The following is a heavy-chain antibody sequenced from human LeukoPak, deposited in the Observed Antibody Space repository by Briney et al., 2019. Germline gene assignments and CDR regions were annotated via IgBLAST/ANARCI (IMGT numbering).Heavy chain of an antibody. Sequence: PGRSLRLSCAASGFTFSSYAMHWVRQAPGKGLEGVAVISYDGSNKYYADSVKGRFTISRDNSKNTLYLQMNSLRAEDTAVYYCARDPITIFGVVTQYYFDYWGQGTLVTVSS. D-gene: IGHD3-3*01. CDR3: ARDPITIFGVVTQYYFDY. CDR2: ISYDGSNK. J-gene: IGHJ4*02. V-gene: IGHV3-30-3*01. CDR1: GFTFSSYA.